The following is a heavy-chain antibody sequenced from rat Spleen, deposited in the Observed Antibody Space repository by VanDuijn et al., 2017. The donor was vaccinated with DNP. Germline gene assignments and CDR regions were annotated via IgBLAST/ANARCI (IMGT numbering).Heavy chain of an antibody. D-gene: IGHD1-11*01. Sequence: EVQLVESGGGLVQPGRSLKVSCVVSGFTFNKYWMTWIRQVPGKGLEWVASITTSGDSTYSPDSVKGRFTISRDNAKNTLYLQMNSLRSEDTATYYCARGGRSYFDYWGQGVMVTVSS. CDR3: ARGGRSYFDY. J-gene: IGHJ2*01. CDR1: GFTFNKYW. CDR2: ITTSGDST. V-gene: IGHV5-31*01.